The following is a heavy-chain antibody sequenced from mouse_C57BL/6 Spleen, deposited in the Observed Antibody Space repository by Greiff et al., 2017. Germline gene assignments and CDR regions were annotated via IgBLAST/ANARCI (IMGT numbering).Heavy chain of an antibody. D-gene: IGHD2-3*01. CDR3: ARLLDGYSDGDY. V-gene: IGHV1-4*01. J-gene: IGHJ2*01. CDR1: GYTFTSYT. CDR2: INPSSGYT. Sequence: QVQLQQSGAELARPGASVKMSCKASGYTFTSYTMHWVKQRPGQGLEWIGYINPSSGYTKYNQKFKDKATLTADKSSSTAYMQLSSLTSEDSAVYYWARLLDGYSDGDYWGQGTTLTVSS.